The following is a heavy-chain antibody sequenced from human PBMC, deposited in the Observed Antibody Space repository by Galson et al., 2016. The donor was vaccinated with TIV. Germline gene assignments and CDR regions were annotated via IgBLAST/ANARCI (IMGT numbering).Heavy chain of an antibody. CDR2: TGSSGNT. J-gene: IGHJ4*02. CDR1: GFIISDYY. Sequence: SLRLSCAASGFIISDYYMSWIRQAPGKGLEWISSTGSSGNTHYAEFVKGRFTISRDNAANSLHLHMDSLRAEDTALFYCARIIGISPSGPFDYWGQGALVTVSS. CDR3: ARIIGISPSGPFDY. D-gene: IGHD5-12*01. V-gene: IGHV3-11*06.